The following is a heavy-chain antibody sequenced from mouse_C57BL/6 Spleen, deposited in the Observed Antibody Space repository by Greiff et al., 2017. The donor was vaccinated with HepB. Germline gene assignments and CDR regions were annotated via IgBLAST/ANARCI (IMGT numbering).Heavy chain of an antibody. V-gene: IGHV5-16*01. CDR2: INYDGSST. D-gene: IGHD1-1*01. Sequence: EVHLVESEGGLVQPGSSMKLSCTASGFTFSDYYMAWVRQVPEKGLEWVANINYDGSSTYYLDFLKSRFIISRDNAKNILYLQMSSLKSEDTATYYCARDSYYGSFDYWGQGTTLTVSS. J-gene: IGHJ2*01. CDR1: GFTFSDYY. CDR3: ARDSYYGSFDY.